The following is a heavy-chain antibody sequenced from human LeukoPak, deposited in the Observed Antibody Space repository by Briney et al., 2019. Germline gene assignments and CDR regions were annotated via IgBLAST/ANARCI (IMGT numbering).Heavy chain of an antibody. CDR3: ARLTGSASELYNCFDP. CDR2: IYYSGST. J-gene: IGHJ5*02. D-gene: IGHD3-10*01. CDR1: GGPISSYY. Sequence: SETLSLTCTVSGGPISSYYWSWIRQPPGKGLEWIGYIYYSGSTNYNPSLKSRVTISVDTSKNQFSLKLNSVTAADTAVYYCARLTGSASELYNCFDPWGQGTLVTVSS. V-gene: IGHV4-59*08.